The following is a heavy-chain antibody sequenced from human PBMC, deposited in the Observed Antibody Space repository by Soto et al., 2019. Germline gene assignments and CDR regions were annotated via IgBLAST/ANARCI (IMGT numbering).Heavy chain of an antibody. J-gene: IGHJ4*02. CDR3: AERTVGATGFDY. Sequence: PGGSLRLSCAASGFTFSSYAMNWVRQAPGKGLEWVSAISGSGGSTYYADSVKGRFTISRDNSKNTLYLQMNSLRAEDTAVYYCAERTVGATGFDYWGQGTLVTVSP. D-gene: IGHD1-26*01. CDR2: ISGSGGST. V-gene: IGHV3-23*01. CDR1: GFTFSSYA.